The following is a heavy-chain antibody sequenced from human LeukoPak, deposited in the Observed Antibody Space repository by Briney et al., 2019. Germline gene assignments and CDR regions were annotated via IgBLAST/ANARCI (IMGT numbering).Heavy chain of an antibody. J-gene: IGHJ6*04. CDR3: ARGHTVTAYYYYGMDV. CDR2: INHSGST. V-gene: IGHV4-34*01. D-gene: IGHD4-11*01. CDR1: GGSFSGYY. Sequence: SETLSLNCAVYGGSFSGYYWSWIRQPPGKGLEWIGEINHSGSTNYNPSLKSRVTISVDTSKNQFSLKLSSVTAADTAVYYCARGHTVTAYYYYGMDVWGKGTTVTVSS.